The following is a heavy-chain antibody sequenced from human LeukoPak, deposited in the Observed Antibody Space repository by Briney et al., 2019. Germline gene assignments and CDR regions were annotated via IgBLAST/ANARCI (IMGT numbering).Heavy chain of an antibody. CDR2: IYYSGST. J-gene: IGHJ4*02. CDR1: GDSISSSSYY. CDR3: ARHLRASGSLKNFDY. V-gene: IGHV4-39*01. Sequence: TSSETLSLTCTVSGDSISSSSYYWGWIRQPPGKGLEWIGSIYYSGSTYYNPSLKSRVTISVDTSKNQFSLKLSSVTAADTAVYYCARHLRASGSLKNFDYWGQGTLVTVSS. D-gene: IGHD3-10*01.